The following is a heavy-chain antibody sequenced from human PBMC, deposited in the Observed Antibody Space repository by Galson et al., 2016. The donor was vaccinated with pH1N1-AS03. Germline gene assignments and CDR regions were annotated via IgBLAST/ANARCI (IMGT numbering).Heavy chain of an antibody. V-gene: IGHV3-21*06. Sequence: SLRLSCAASGFIFSNIGMNWVRQVPGKGPEWVSSINSSGSHICYAHSLTGRFTVSRVNAKNSLFLQMNSLITDEDTAVYFCVTNGTCGSTVDHWGHGTLVTVSS. D-gene: IGHD2-2*01. CDR2: INSSGSHI. CDR3: VTNGTCGSTVDH. CDR1: GFIFSNIG. J-gene: IGHJ4*01.